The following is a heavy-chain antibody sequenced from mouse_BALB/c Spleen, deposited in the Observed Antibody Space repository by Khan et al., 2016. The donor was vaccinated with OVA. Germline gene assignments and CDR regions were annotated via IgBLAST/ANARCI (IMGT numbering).Heavy chain of an antibody. CDR1: GFTFSTYA. J-gene: IGHJ4*01. Sequence: EVELVESGGGLVKPGGSLKLPCAASGFTFSTYAMSWVRQTPEKRLEWVATISSSGSYTFYPDSVKGRFTISRDNAKDTLFLQMSSLRSEDTAMYYCSRGMSTVVATPYYSMDYWGQGTSVTVSS. D-gene: IGHD1-1*01. V-gene: IGHV5-9-1*01. CDR3: SRGMSTVVATPYYSMDY. CDR2: ISSSGSYT.